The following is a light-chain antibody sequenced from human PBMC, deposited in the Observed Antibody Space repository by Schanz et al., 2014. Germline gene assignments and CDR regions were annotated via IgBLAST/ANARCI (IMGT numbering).Light chain of an antibody. CDR1: SSDVGGYDY. J-gene: IGLJ2*01. CDR3: NSYTSSSTVV. Sequence: QSALTQPASVSGSPGQSITISCTGTSSDVGGYDYVSWYQQHPGKAPKLMIYDVSHRPSGVSHRFSGSKSANTASLTISGLQAEDEAYYYCNSYTSSSTVVFGGGTKLTVL. CDR2: DVS. V-gene: IGLV2-14*01.